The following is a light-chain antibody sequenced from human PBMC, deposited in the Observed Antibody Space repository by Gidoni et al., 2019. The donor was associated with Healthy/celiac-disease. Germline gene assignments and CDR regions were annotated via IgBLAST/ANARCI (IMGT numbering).Light chain of an antibody. J-gene: IGKJ4*01. CDR2: GAS. Sequence: EIVMTQSPAHLSVSTGERATLPCRASQSVSSNLAWYQQKPGQAPRLLIYGASTRATGIPARFSGSGSGTEFTLTISSLQSEDFAVYYCQQYNNWPLTFGGGTKVEIK. V-gene: IGKV3-15*01. CDR1: QSVSSN. CDR3: QQYNNWPLT.